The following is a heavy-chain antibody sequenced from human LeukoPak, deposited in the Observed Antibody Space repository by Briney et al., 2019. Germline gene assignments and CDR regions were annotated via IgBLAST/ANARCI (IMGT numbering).Heavy chain of an antibody. CDR3: AKRQEMVYAIGNY. CDR2: IRYDGSNK. D-gene: IGHD2-8*01. Sequence: GGSLRLSCAASGFTFSSYGTHWVRQAPGKGLEWVAFIRYDGSNKYYADSVKGRFTISRDNSKNTLYLQMNSLRAEDTAVYYCAKRQEMVYAIGNYWGQGTLVTVSS. CDR1: GFTFSSYG. J-gene: IGHJ4*02. V-gene: IGHV3-30*02.